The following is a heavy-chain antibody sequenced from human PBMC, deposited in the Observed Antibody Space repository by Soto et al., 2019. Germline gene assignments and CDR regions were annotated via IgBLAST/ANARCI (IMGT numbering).Heavy chain of an antibody. CDR1: GGTFNRDT. CDR2: IIPILGIA. Sequence: ASVKVSCKASGGTFNRDTFTWVRQAPGQGFEWMGRIIPILGIANYAQRFQDRVTITADKSTSTAYMELSSLRSEDTAVYYCTRFYGSGTYSDFDSWGQGTLVTVSS. J-gene: IGHJ4*02. V-gene: IGHV1-69*02. D-gene: IGHD3-10*01. CDR3: TRFYGSGTYSDFDS.